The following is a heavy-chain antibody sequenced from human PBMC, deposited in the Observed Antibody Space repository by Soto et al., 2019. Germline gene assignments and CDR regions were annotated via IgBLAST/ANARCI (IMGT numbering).Heavy chain of an antibody. D-gene: IGHD3-3*01. V-gene: IGHV1-46*03. CDR1: GYTFTSYY. CDR3: ARDRTALKSITIFGVVTPTPDNYFDY. J-gene: IGHJ4*02. CDR2: INPSGGST. Sequence: ASVKVSCKASGYTFTSYYMHWVRQAPGQGLEWMGIINPSGGSTSYAQKFRGRVTMTRDTSTSTVYMELSSLRSEDTAVYYCARDRTALKSITIFGVVTPTPDNYFDYWGQGTLVTVSS.